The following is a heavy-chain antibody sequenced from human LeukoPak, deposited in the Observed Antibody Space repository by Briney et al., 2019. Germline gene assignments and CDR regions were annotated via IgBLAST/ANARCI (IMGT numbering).Heavy chain of an antibody. CDR1: GFTFSSYW. CDR3: ARERVVPAAIDAFDI. Sequence: PGGSLRLSCAASGFTFSSYWMSWVRQAPGKGLEWVANIKQDGSEKYYVDSVKGRFTISRDNAKNSLYLQMNSLRAEDTAVYYCARERVVPAAIDAFDIWGQGTMVTVSS. V-gene: IGHV3-7*01. J-gene: IGHJ3*02. CDR2: IKQDGSEK. D-gene: IGHD2-2*01.